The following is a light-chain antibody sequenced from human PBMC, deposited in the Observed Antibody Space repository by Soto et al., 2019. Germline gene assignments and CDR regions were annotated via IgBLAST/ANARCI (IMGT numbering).Light chain of an antibody. CDR1: SSDVGGYNR. CDR3: TSYASGSAYV. Sequence: QAVVTQPPSVSGSPGQSVAISCTGTSSDVGGYNRVSWYQQAPGKAPKLLIYDVSNRPSGGSTRFSGSKSGNTASLTISGLQAEDEADYCTSYASGSAYVFGPGTQLTVL. CDR2: DVS. V-gene: IGLV2-18*02. J-gene: IGLJ1*01.